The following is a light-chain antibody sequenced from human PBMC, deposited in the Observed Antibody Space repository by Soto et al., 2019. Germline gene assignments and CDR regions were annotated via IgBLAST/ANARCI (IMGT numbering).Light chain of an antibody. J-gene: IGLJ3*02. Sequence: QSALTQPASVSGSPGQTITISCTGTSSDIGGYNFVSWYQQYPARAPTLIIYEVAHRPSGVPDRFSASKSGTSASLAISGLLSEDEADYFCAAWDDILNGHWVFGGGTKVTVL. CDR3: AAWDDILNGHWV. V-gene: IGLV2-14*01. CDR1: SSDIGGYNF. CDR2: EVA.